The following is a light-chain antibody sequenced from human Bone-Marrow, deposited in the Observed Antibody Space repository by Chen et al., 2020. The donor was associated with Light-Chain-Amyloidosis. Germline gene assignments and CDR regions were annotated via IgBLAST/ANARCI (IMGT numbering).Light chain of an antibody. CDR2: WAS. Sequence: DIVMTQSPDSLAVSLGERATINCKSSESLLYRSNNKYYLGWYQQKPGQSPKLLMYWASTRESGVPDRFSGSGSGTDFTLTISSLQAGDVAVYYCQQYYSTPYTFGQGTKLEIQ. CDR1: ESLLYRSNNKYY. CDR3: QQYYSTPYT. V-gene: IGKV4-1*01. J-gene: IGKJ2*01.